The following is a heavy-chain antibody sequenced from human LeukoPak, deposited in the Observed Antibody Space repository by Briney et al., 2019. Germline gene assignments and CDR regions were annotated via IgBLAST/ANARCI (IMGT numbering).Heavy chain of an antibody. CDR1: GGSISSGDYY. CDR3: ARGGGGSRTWRPYYYDSSGYYLGYFDY. D-gene: IGHD3-22*01. Sequence: PSETLSLTCTVSGGSISSGDYYWSWIRQPPGKGLEWIGYIYYSGSTYYNPSLKSRVTISVDTSKNQFSLKLSSVTAADTAVYYCARGGGGSRTWRPYYYDSSGYYLGYFDYWGQGTLVTVSS. CDR2: IYYSGST. J-gene: IGHJ4*02. V-gene: IGHV4-30-4*01.